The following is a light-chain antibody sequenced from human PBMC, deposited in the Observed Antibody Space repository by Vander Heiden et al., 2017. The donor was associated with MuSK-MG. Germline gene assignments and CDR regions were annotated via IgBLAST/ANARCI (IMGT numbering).Light chain of an antibody. CDR2: GAA. CDR3: QQYGSSPRIT. V-gene: IGKV3-20*01. Sequence: ELVLTHSTGTLSLSPGERATLSCRASQSVSSSYLAWYQQKPGQAPRLLIYGAASRATGIPDRFSGSGSGTDFTLTISRREPEDFAVYYCQQYGSSPRITFGQGTRLEIK. J-gene: IGKJ5*01. CDR1: QSVSSSY.